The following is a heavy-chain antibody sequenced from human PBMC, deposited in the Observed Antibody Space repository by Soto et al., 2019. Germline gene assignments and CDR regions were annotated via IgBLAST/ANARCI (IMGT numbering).Heavy chain of an antibody. V-gene: IGHV1-69*06. CDR2: IIPIFGTA. CDR3: ASGNWFDT. J-gene: IGHJ5*02. Sequence: SVKVSCKASGGTFSSYAISWVRQAPGHGLEWMGGIIPIFGTANYAQKFQGRVTITANKTTRTAYKELSSLRAEDAAVYYCASGNWFDTWGQGTLVTVSS. CDR1: GGTFSSYA.